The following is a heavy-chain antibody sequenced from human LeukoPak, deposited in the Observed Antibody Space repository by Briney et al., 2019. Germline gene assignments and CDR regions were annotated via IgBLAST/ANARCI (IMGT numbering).Heavy chain of an antibody. D-gene: IGHD2-15*01. J-gene: IGHJ6*03. CDR2: ISSSSSYI. CDR1: GFTFSSYS. V-gene: IGHV3-21*01. CDR3: ARDPPCYPPCYYYYYYYMDV. Sequence: PGGSLRLSCAASGFTFSSYSMNWVRQAPGKGLEWVSCISSSSSYIYYADSVKGRFTISRDNAKNSLYLQMNSLRAEDTAVYYCARDPPCYPPCYYYYYYYMDVWGKGTTVTISS.